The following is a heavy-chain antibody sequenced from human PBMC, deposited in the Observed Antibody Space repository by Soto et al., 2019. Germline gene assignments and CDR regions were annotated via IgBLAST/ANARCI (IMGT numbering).Heavy chain of an antibody. V-gene: IGHV3-11*01. CDR2: ISSSGSTI. Sequence: GGSLRLSCAASGFTFSDYYMSWIRQAPGKGLEWVSYISSSGSTIYYADSVKGRFTISRDNAKNSLYLQMNSLRAEDTAVYYCALGVVVTPRENYYGMDVWGQGTTVTVSS. CDR1: GFTFSDYY. J-gene: IGHJ6*02. D-gene: IGHD2-21*02. CDR3: ALGVVVTPRENYYGMDV.